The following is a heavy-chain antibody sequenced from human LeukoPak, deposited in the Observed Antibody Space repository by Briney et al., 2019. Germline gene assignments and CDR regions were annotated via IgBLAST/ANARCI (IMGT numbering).Heavy chain of an antibody. CDR2: IRYDGNNK. Sequence: PGGSLRLSCAASGFIFSSYGMHWVRQAPGKGLEWVAFIRYDGNNKNYADSVKGRFTISRDNAKNTLYLQMNSLRAEDTAVYYCARGPETRRFQGSEFDPWGQGTLVTVSS. CDR3: ARGPETRRFQGSEFDP. J-gene: IGHJ5*02. D-gene: IGHD3-10*01. CDR1: GFIFSSYG. V-gene: IGHV3-30*02.